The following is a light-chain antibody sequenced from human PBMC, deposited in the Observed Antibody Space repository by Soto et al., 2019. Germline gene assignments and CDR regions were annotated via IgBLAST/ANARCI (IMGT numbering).Light chain of an antibody. J-gene: IGLJ1*01. V-gene: IGLV7-43*01. CDR2: SIS. CDR3: LLYYGGVYV. Sequence: QAVVTQEPSLTVSPGGTVTLTCASSTGAVTSDNYPNWFQLKPGQAPKSMIYSISTKHSWPPARFSGYLLGGKAALRLSGVQHEDESEYYCLLYYGGVYVFGSGTKVTVL. CDR1: TGAVTSDNY.